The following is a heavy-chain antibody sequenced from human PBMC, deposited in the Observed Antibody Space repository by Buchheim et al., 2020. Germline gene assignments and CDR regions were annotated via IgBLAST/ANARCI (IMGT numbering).Heavy chain of an antibody. CDR2: ISDSGSTV. CDR3: ARDRYCTSTSCLPFPVV. V-gene: IGHV3-23*01. Sequence: EVPLLESGGGLIQAGGSLRLSCVASRISFKNYAMSWVRQGPGKGLERVASISDSGSTVNYAGSVKGRFTVSRDNSENTLYLQMSSLRVEDTAAYHCARDRYCTSTSCLPFPVVWGQGTT. CDR1: RISFKNYA. D-gene: IGHD2-2*01. J-gene: IGHJ6*02.